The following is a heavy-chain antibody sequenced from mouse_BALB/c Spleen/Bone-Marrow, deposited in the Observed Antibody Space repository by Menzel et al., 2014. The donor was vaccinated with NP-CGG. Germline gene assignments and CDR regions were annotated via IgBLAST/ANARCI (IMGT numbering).Heavy chain of an antibody. CDR2: ISYRGST. CDR3: ARSSSYDYDVGFAY. CDR1: GYSITRDYA. V-gene: IGHV3-2*02. D-gene: IGHD2-4*01. Sequence: EVKLMESGPGLVKPSQSLSLTCIVTGYSITRDYAWNWIRQFPGNKLEWMGYISYRGSTTYNPSLESRISITRDTSKNQFFLQLNSVTTEDTATYYCARSSSYDYDVGFAYWGQGTLVTVSA. J-gene: IGHJ3*01.